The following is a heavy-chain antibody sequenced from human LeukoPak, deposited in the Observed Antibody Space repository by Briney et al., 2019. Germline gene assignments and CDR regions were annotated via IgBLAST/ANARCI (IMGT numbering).Heavy chain of an antibody. D-gene: IGHD3-10*01. V-gene: IGHV5-51*01. CDR1: GYSFTSYW. CDR3: ARPLINMIRGVITPYHFDY. Sequence: GEPLKISCKGSGYSFTSYWIGWVRQMPGKGLEWMGIIYPGDSDTRYSPSFQGQVTISADKSISTAYLQWSSLKASDTAMYYCARPLINMIRGVITPYHFDYWGQGTLVTVSS. CDR2: IYPGDSDT. J-gene: IGHJ4*02.